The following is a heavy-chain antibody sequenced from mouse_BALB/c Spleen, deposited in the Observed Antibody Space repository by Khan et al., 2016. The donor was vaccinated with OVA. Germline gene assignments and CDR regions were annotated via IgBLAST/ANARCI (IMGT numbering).Heavy chain of an antibody. CDR1: GFSLNNYS. Sequence: QVQLKQSGPGLVQPSQSLSITCTVSGFSLNNYSVHWVRQSPGKGLEWLGVIWSAGSTDYNAAFISRLTISKDNSRCQVFFKMNSLQPNDTAIYYCARRGYDYGRGALFAYWGQGTPVTVSA. J-gene: IGHJ3*01. V-gene: IGHV2-2*02. CDR3: ARRGYDYGRGALFAY. CDR2: IWSAGST. D-gene: IGHD2-4*01.